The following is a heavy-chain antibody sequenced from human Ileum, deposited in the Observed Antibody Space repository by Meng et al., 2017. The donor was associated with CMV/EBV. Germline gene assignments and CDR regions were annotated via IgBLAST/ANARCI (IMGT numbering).Heavy chain of an antibody. CDR3: ARSRREDWFDP. J-gene: IGHJ5*02. Sequence: QVQLQQWGGGLLKPSEALSPTCGVHGGSFSGYHWSWIRQPPGKGLEWIGEINHSGGSNYNPSLKSRVTISLDTSKTQFSLKLNSVTAADTAVYYCARSRREDWFDPWGQGTLVTVSS. D-gene: IGHD1-26*01. CDR2: INHSGGS. CDR1: GGSFSGYH. V-gene: IGHV4-34*02.